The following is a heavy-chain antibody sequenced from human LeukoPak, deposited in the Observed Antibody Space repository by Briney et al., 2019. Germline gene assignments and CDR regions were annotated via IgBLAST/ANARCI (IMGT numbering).Heavy chain of an antibody. D-gene: IGHD2-2*01. CDR3: VRVGFTTSWSNFDY. CDR2: INPNGGDT. V-gene: IGHV1-2*06. Sequence: ASVKLSCKAAGYNFPAYFMHWVRQAPGQGLEWMGRINPNGGDTNYAQKFQGRVTMASDTSISTAYVELNSLMSDDTAVYYCVRVGFTTSWSNFDYWGQGTLVTVSS. CDR1: GYNFPAYF. J-gene: IGHJ4*02.